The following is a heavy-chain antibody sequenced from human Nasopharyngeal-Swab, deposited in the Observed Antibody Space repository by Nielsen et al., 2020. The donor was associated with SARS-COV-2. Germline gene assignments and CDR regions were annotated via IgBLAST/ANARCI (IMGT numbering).Heavy chain of an antibody. J-gene: IGHJ4*02. D-gene: IGHD3-16*02. CDR2: INAGNGNT. Sequence: WVRQAPGQRLEWMGWINAGNGNTKYSQKFQGRVTITADESTSTAYMELSSLRSEDTAVYYCAKFDDYIWGSYRYTHSGLDYWGQGTLVTVSS. V-gene: IGHV1-3*01. CDR3: AKFDDYIWGSYRYTHSGLDY.